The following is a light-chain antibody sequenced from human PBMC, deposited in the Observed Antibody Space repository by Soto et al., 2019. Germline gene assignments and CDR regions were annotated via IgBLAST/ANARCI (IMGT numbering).Light chain of an antibody. J-gene: IGKJ5*01. CDR1: QSVSSSY. V-gene: IGKV3D-20*02. Sequence: EIVLTQSPATLSLSPGERATLSCRASQSVSSSYLAWYQQKPGQAPRLLIYGASTRATGIPARFSGSGSGTEFTLTISSLQSEDFAVYYCQQRSVWPITFGQGTRREIK. CDR3: QQRSVWPIT. CDR2: GAS.